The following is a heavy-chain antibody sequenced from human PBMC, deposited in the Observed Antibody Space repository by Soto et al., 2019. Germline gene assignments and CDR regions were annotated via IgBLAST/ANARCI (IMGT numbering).Heavy chain of an antibody. J-gene: IGHJ5*02. D-gene: IGHD2-15*01. CDR1: GGSISSGDYY. CDR3: AAAYHSDCSGGSCSRENWFDP. V-gene: IGHV4-30-4*01. Sequence: PSETLSLTCTVSGGSISSGDYYWSWIRQTPGKGLEWIGYIYYSGSANYNPSLKSRVTISVDTSKNQFSLKLSSVTAADTAVYYCAAAYHSDCSGGSCSRENWFDPWGQGTLVTVSS. CDR2: IYYSGSA.